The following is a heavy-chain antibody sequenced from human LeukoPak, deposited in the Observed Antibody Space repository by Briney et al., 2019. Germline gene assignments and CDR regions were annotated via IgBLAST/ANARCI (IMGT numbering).Heavy chain of an antibody. CDR3: AKDGYYDSSGIVDY. Sequence: GGSLRLSCAASGFTFSSYSMNWVRQAPGKGLEWVSVIYSGGNIYYIESVKGRFTISRDNAKNSLYLQMNSLRAEDTALYYCAKDGYYDSSGIVDYWGQGTLVTVSS. CDR2: IYSGGNI. V-gene: IGHV3-NL1*01. CDR1: GFTFSSYS. J-gene: IGHJ4*02. D-gene: IGHD3-22*01.